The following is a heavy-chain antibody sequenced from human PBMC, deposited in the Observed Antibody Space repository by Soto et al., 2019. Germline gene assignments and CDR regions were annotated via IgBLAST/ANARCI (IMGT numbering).Heavy chain of an antibody. CDR3: ARDHMVRGVYYYYYGMDV. D-gene: IGHD3-10*01. J-gene: IGHJ6*02. CDR2: IWYDGSNK. CDR1: GFTFSSYG. V-gene: IGHV3-33*01. Sequence: GALRLYCAASGFTFSSYGMHWVRQAPGKGLEWVAVIWYDGSNKYYADSVKGRFTISRDNSKNTLYLQMNSLRAEDTAVYYCARDHMVRGVYYYYYGMDVWGQGTTVTVSS.